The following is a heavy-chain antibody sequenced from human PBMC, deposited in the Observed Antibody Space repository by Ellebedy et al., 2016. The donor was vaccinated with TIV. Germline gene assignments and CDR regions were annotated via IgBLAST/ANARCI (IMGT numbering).Heavy chain of an antibody. Sequence: PGGSLRLSCAASGFTFTSYGMHWVRQAPGKGLEWVTFIRYDGSDKYYSDSVKGRFTISRDNSKNTLNLQMNSLRLEDTAVYYCAKVLFAFGEFESPFDPWGQGTLVIVSS. CDR3: AKVLFAFGEFESPFDP. CDR1: GFTFTSYG. CDR2: IRYDGSDK. D-gene: IGHD3-10*01. V-gene: IGHV3-30*02. J-gene: IGHJ5*02.